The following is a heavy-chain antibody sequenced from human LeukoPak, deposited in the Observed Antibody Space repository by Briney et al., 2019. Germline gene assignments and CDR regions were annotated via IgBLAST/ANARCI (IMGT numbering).Heavy chain of an antibody. CDR1: GYTFTSYY. J-gene: IGHJ6*02. CDR2: INPSGGST. D-gene: IGHD3-22*01. Sequence: ASVKVSCEASGYTFTSYYMHWVRQAPGQGLEWMGIINPSGGSTSYAQKFQGRVTMTRDTSTSTVYMELSSLRSEDTAVYYRARSVVVSGVMDVWGQGTTVTVSS. CDR3: ARSVVVSGVMDV. V-gene: IGHV1-46*01.